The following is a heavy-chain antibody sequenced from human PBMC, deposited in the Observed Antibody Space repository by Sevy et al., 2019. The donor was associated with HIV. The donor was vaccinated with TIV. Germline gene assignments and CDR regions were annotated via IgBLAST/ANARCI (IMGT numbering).Heavy chain of an antibody. CDR1: GFTFSSYA. Sequence: GGSLRLSCAASGFTFSSYAMSWVRQAPGKGLEWVSAISGSGGSTYYADSVKGRFTISRDNSKNTLYLQMNSLRAEDTAVYYFAKDLQLDQYYYYYYGMDVWGQGTTVTVSS. V-gene: IGHV3-23*01. CDR3: AKDLQLDQYYYYYYGMDV. J-gene: IGHJ6*02. D-gene: IGHD1-1*01. CDR2: ISGSGGST.